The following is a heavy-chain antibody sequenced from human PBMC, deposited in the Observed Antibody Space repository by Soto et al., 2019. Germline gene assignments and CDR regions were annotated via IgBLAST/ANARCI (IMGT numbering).Heavy chain of an antibody. CDR3: ARVWGSSSPIFDY. CDR1: GGSLSSGGYS. Sequence: QLQLQESGSGLVKPSQTLSLTCAVSGGSLSSGGYSWSWIRQPPGKGLEWIGYIYHSGSTYYNPSLKSRVTISVDRSNNQFSLKLSSVTAADTAVYYCARVWGSSSPIFDYWGQGTLVTVSS. J-gene: IGHJ4*02. V-gene: IGHV4-30-2*01. CDR2: IYHSGST. D-gene: IGHD6-6*01.